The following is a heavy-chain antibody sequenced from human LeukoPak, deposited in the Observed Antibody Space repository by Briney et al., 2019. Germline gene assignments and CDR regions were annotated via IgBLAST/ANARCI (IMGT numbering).Heavy chain of an antibody. CDR3: ASITIFGVVIF. CDR1: GGSISSSSYY. CDR2: IYYSGST. D-gene: IGHD3-3*01. Sequence: SEALSLTCTVSGGSISSSSYYWGWIRQPPGKGLEWIGSIYYSGSTYYNPSLKSRVTISVDTSKNQFSLKLSSVTAADTAVHYCASITIFGVVIFWGQGTLVTVSS. V-gene: IGHV4-39*07. J-gene: IGHJ4*02.